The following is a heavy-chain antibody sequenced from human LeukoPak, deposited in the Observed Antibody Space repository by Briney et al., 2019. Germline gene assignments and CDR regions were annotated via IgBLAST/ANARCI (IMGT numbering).Heavy chain of an antibody. Sequence: PSETLSLTCTLSRGSISRSTYYWGWIRQPPGKGLEWIGRIYYSGGTYYNPSLKIRVTISVDRSKNQSSLKLSSVTAADTAVYCCAINTSHCYNGWGQGTIVTVSS. CDR2: IYYSGGT. V-gene: IGHV4-39*07. J-gene: IGHJ4*02. CDR1: RGSISRSTYY. D-gene: IGHD2-2*02. CDR3: AINTSHCYNG.